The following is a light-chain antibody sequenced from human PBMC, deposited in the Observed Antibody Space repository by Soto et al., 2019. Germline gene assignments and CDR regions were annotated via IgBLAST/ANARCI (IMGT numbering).Light chain of an antibody. J-gene: IGLJ1*01. V-gene: IGLV2-11*01. CDR3: CSYAGDYTFV. CDR1: SSDVGGYNY. CDR2: DVK. Sequence: QSALTQPRSVSGSPGQSVTLSCTGTSSDVGGYNYVTWYQQYPGKAPKVMIYDVKTRHSGVPDRFSDSKSGNTASLTISGLQAEDEADYYCCSYAGDYTFVFGTGTKLTVL.